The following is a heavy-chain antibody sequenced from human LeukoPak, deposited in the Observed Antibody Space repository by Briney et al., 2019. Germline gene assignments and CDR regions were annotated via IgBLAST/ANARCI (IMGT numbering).Heavy chain of an antibody. Sequence: SESLSLTCTVSGGSISSYYWSWVRQPPGKGLEWIGYIYYSGSTNYNPSLKSRVTISVDTSKNQFSLKLSSVTAADTAVSYCARLSPYYYSGMDVWGQGTTVTVSS. CDR3: ARLSPYYYSGMDV. CDR1: GGSISSYY. V-gene: IGHV4-59*08. CDR2: IYYSGST. J-gene: IGHJ6*02.